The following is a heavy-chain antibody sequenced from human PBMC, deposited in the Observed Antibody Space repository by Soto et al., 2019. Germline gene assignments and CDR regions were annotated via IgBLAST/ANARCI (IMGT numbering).Heavy chain of an antibody. J-gene: IGHJ6*02. Sequence: GGSLRLSCAGSGFTFRSYWMHWVRQAPGKGLVWVSYINNDASRTTYADSVKGRFTISRDNAKNTLYLQMNSLRAEDMAVYYCVRDYYHGMDVWGQGSTVTVSS. CDR3: VRDYYHGMDV. CDR2: INNDASRT. D-gene: IGHD3-10*01. V-gene: IGHV3-74*01. CDR1: GFTFRSYW.